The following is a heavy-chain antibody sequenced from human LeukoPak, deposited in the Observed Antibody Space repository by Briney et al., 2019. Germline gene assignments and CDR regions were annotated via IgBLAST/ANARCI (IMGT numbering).Heavy chain of an antibody. CDR3: ARVGDSSGYPGPYWYFDL. D-gene: IGHD3-22*01. CDR1: GGSISSYY. CDR2: IYYSGST. V-gene: IGHV4-59*01. Sequence: SETQSLTCTVSGGSISSYYWSWIRQPPGKGQEWIGYIYYSGSTNYNPSLKSRVTISVDTSKNQFSLRLSSVTAAETAVYYCARVGDSSGYPGPYWYFDLWGRGTLVTVSS. J-gene: IGHJ2*01.